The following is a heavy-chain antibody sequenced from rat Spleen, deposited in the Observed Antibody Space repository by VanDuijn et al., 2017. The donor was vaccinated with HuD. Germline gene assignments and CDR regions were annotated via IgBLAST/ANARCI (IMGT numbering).Heavy chain of an antibody. J-gene: IGHJ4*01. CDR2: INYDGRNT. V-gene: IGHV5S10*01. D-gene: IGHD4-3*01. CDR1: GLTFSDYN. CDR3: ATHNSGYGVMDA. Sequence: EVQLVESGGGLVQPGRSLKLSCAASGLTFSDYNMAWVRQSPKKGLEWVATINYDGRNTYYRDSVKGRFTISRDNAKSTLYLQMDSLRSEDTATYYCATHNSGYGVMDAWGQGASVTVSS.